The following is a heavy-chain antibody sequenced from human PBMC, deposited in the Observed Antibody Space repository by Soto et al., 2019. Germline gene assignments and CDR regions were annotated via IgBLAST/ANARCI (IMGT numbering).Heavy chain of an antibody. CDR1: GYVFTNYF. Sequence: QVQLVQSGAEVKKPGASVKVYCKASGYVFTNYFMHWVRQAPGQGLEWMGIINPNGGGTSYAQKFECRVTMTRDSATSTVYMDLSSLRSEDTALYFCAREVGSNSWSYYYGMDVWGQGTSVTVSS. CDR2: INPNGGGT. CDR3: AREVGSNSWSYYYGMDV. V-gene: IGHV1-46*01. J-gene: IGHJ6*02. D-gene: IGHD6-13*01.